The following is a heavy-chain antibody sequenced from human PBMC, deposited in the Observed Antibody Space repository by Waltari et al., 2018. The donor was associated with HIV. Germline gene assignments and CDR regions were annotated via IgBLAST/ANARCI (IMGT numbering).Heavy chain of an antibody. CDR1: GFTFSSYG. CDR3: ARDPAPYYDILTGYNAYYFDY. Sequence: QVQLVESGGGVVQPGRSLRLSCAASGFTFSSYGMRWVRQAPGKGREWVAFIWDDGSYKYYADSVKGRFTISRDNSKNTLYLQMSSLRAEDTAVYYCARDPAPYYDILTGYNAYYFDYWGQGTLVTVSS. V-gene: IGHV3-33*01. CDR2: IWDDGSYK. J-gene: IGHJ4*02. D-gene: IGHD3-9*01.